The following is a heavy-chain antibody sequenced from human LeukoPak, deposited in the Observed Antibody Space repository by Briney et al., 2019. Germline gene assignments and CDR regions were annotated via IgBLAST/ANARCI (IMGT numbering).Heavy chain of an antibody. J-gene: IGHJ4*02. V-gene: IGHV3-9*01. CDR1: GFAFDDYA. Sequence: LRLSCTASGFAFDDYAMHWVRQAPGKGLEWVSGISWSGGSIGYADSVQGRFTISRDNAKNSLYLQINSLRTEDTALYYCAKVAIVATIQLSGAYFDYWGQGTLVTVSS. CDR2: ISWSGGSI. D-gene: IGHD5-12*01. CDR3: AKVAIVATIQLSGAYFDY.